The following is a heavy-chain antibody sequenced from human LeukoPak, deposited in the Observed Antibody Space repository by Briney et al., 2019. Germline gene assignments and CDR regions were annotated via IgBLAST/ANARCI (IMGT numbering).Heavy chain of an antibody. CDR3: ARDGGFGDLEIDY. V-gene: IGHV1-18*01. D-gene: IGHD3-10*01. CDR2: ISAYNGNT. CDR1: GYTFTSYG. Sequence: ASVKVSCKASGYTFTSYGISWVRQAPGQGLEWMGWISAYNGNTNYAQKFQGRVTMTRDTSISTAYMELSRLTSDDTAVYYCARDGGFGDLEIDYWGQGTLVTVSS. J-gene: IGHJ4*02.